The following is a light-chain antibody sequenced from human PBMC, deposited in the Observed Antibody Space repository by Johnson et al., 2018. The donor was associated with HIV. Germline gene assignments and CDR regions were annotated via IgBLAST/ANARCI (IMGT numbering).Light chain of an antibody. CDR3: GTWDSSLSAGGV. CDR2: ENN. Sequence: QSVLTQSPSVSAAPGQKVTISCSGSSSNIGNNYVSWYQQLPGTAPKLLIYENNKRPSGIPDRFSGSKSGTSATLGITGLQTGDEADYYCGTWDSSLSAGGVFGTGTKVTFL. V-gene: IGLV1-51*02. J-gene: IGLJ1*01. CDR1: SSNIGNNY.